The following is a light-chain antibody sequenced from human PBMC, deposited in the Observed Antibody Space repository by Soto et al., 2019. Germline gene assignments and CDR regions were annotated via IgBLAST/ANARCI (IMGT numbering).Light chain of an antibody. CDR2: GAS. Sequence: EKVMTQSAASLSVYPGEGDTLXCRASQGISSDFAWYQQKPGQAPRLLIYGASTRAHGSPARFSGSGSATEFTRTISSLQSEDFAVYYGQQFNNWPRTFGQGTKVDIK. J-gene: IGKJ1*01. CDR1: QGISSD. V-gene: IGKV3D-15*01. CDR3: QQFNNWPRT.